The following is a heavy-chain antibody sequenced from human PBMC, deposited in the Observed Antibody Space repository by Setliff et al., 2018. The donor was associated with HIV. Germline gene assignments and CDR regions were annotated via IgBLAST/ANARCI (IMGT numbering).Heavy chain of an antibody. V-gene: IGHV4-39*02. J-gene: IGHJ6*03. CDR3: ARGVTLGRGVIAESPLYVMDV. CDR2: VHNSGGT. D-gene: IGHD3-10*01. CDR1: GGSISTNSYY. Sequence: TSETLSLTCTVSGGSISTNSYYWGWIRQSPGKGLEWVGNVHNSGGTNYNPSLKSRVSISVDTSRSQIVLRLSSVAAADTATYYCARGVTLGRGVIAESPLYVMDVWGEGTPVTVSS.